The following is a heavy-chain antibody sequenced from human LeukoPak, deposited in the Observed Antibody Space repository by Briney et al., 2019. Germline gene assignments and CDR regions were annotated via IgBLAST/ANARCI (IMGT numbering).Heavy chain of an antibody. CDR3: ARGSADY. J-gene: IGHJ4*02. Sequence: KASETLSLTCTVSGDSISSYYWSWIRQPAGKGLEWIGYIYYSGSTNYNPSLKSRVTISVDTSKNQFSLKLNSVTAADTAVYYCARGSADYWGQGTLVTVSS. CDR1: GDSISSYY. CDR2: IYYSGST. V-gene: IGHV4-59*12.